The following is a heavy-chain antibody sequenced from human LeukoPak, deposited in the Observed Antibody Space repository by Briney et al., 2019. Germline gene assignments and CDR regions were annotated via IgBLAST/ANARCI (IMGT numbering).Heavy chain of an antibody. CDR3: ARARDYGRSNWFDP. V-gene: IGHV4-4*07. D-gene: IGHD4-17*01. J-gene: IGHJ5*02. CDR2: IYTSGST. Sequence: PSETLSLTCSVSGGSLNTYYWSWIRQPAGKGLEWIGRIYTSGSTDFNPSLKSRVTMSVDTSKNQFSLKLSSATAADTAVYYCARARDYGRSNWFDPWGQGTLVIVSS. CDR1: GGSLNTYY.